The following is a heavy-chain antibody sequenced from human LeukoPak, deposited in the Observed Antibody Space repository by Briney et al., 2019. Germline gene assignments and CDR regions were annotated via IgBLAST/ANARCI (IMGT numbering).Heavy chain of an antibody. CDR1: GGSFSGYY. Sequence: PSGTLSLTCAVYGGSFSGYYWSWIRQPPGKGLEWIGEINHSGSTNYNPSLKSRVTISVDTSKNQFSLKLSSVTAADTAVYYCARGPFNYVWGSYRSYYFDYWGQGTLVTVSS. D-gene: IGHD3-16*02. J-gene: IGHJ4*02. CDR3: ARGPFNYVWGSYRSYYFDY. CDR2: INHSGST. V-gene: IGHV4-34*01.